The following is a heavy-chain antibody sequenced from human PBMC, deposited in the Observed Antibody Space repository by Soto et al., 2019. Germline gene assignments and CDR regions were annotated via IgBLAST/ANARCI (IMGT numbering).Heavy chain of an antibody. V-gene: IGHV4-59*01. J-gene: IGHJ6*03. D-gene: IGHD4-4*01. CDR1: GGSISSYY. CDR2: IYWTGST. CDR3: ARLKVTSDYYMDF. Sequence: QVQLQESGPGLVKSSETLSLTCTVSGGSISSYYWSWIRQPPGKGLEWIGNIYWTGSTYYNPSLTSRVTILIDTSKNQFSLKVSSVTAADTAVYYCARLKVTSDYYMDFWGKGTTVTVSS.